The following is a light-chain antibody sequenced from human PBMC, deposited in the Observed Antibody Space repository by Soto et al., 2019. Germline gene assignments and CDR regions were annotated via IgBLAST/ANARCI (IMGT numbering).Light chain of an antibody. Sequence: EIVMTQSPATLSVSPGETTRLSCRASQSINSDVAWYQQKVGQTPRLLIYDASTRATGIPPRFSGGGSGTEFTVTISSLQSEDFAIYYCQQYDIWPPYTFGQGTKVDIK. J-gene: IGKJ2*01. CDR3: QQYDIWPPYT. V-gene: IGKV3-15*01. CDR2: DAS. CDR1: QSINSD.